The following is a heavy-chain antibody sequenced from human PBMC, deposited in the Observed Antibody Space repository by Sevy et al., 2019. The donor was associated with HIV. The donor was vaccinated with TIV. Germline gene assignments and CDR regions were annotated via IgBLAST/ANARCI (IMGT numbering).Heavy chain of an antibody. CDR3: ARATGTEALDAFDI. CDR1: GFTFSDYS. CDR2: ISSSSYYI. J-gene: IGHJ3*02. V-gene: IGHV3-21*01. Sequence: GGSLRLSCAASGFTFSDYSMNWVRQAPGKGLEWVSSISSSSYYIYYADSVKGRFTISRDNAKNSLYLQMNSLRAEDTAVYYCARATGTEALDAFDIWGQGTMVTVS. D-gene: IGHD1-1*01.